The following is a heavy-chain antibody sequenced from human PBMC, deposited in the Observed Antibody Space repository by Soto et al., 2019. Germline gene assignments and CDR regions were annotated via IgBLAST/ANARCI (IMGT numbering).Heavy chain of an antibody. D-gene: IGHD4-17*01. J-gene: IGHJ2*01. CDR2: ISYDGSNK. CDR1: GFTFSSYA. Sequence: HPGGSLRLSCAASGFTFSSYAMHWVRQAPGKGLEWVAVISYDGSNKYYADSVKGRFTISRDNSKNTLYLQMNSLRAEDTAVYYCARGHDYGDYVFNSEDLWGRGTLVTVSS. CDR3: ARGHDYGDYVFNSEDL. V-gene: IGHV3-30-3*01.